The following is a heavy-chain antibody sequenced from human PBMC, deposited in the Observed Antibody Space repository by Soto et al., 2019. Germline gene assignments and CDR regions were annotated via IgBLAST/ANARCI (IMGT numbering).Heavy chain of an antibody. Sequence: GGSLRLSCAASGFTFSDYYMSWIRQAPGKGLEWVSYISSSSSYTNYADSVKGRFTISRDNAKNSLYLQMNSLRAEDTAVYYCASAGYDILTGYMRFDYWGQGTLVTVSS. CDR1: GFTFSDYY. V-gene: IGHV3-11*06. J-gene: IGHJ4*02. CDR2: ISSSSSYT. D-gene: IGHD3-9*01. CDR3: ASAGYDILTGYMRFDY.